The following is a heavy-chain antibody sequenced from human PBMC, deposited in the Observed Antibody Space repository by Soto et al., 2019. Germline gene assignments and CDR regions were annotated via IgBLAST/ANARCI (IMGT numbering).Heavy chain of an antibody. V-gene: IGHV1-69*01. CDR1: GDSFGSYA. D-gene: IGHD3-10*01. Sequence: QMQLVQSGPEVKKPGSSVKVSCKASGDSFGSYAVSWVRQAPGQGLEWMGAIIPVFGTTNYTQKFQGRVTITSDDSTTTASMELSSLRSDDTSVYYCAREPFGRFDPWGHGTLVTLSS. CDR2: IIPVFGTT. CDR3: AREPFGRFDP. J-gene: IGHJ5*02.